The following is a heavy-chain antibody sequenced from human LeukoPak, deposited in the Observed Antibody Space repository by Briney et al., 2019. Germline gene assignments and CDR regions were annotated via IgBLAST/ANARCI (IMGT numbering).Heavy chain of an antibody. V-gene: IGHV1-69*06. J-gene: IGHJ6*04. CDR3: ASYYGDYPSYYYGMDV. Sequence: GSSVKVSCKASGGTFSSYAISWVRQAPGQGLEWMGGILPIFGTANYAQKFQGRVTITADKSTSTAYMELSSLRSEDTAVYYCASYYGDYPSYYYGMDVWGKGTTVTVSS. CDR1: GGTFSSYA. CDR2: ILPIFGTA. D-gene: IGHD4-17*01.